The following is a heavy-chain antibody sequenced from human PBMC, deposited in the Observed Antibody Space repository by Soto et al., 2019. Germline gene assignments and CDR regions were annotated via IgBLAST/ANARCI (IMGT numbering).Heavy chain of an antibody. CDR2: ISAYNGNT. J-gene: IGHJ5*02. CDR1: GYTFTSYG. D-gene: IGHD3-22*01. Sequence: ASVKVSCKASGYTFTSYGISWVRQAPGQGLEWMGWISAYNGNTNYAQKLQGRVTMTTDTSTSTAYMELRSLRSDDTAVYYCARDITMIVVASNWFDPWGQGTLVTVSS. CDR3: ARDITMIVVASNWFDP. V-gene: IGHV1-18*04.